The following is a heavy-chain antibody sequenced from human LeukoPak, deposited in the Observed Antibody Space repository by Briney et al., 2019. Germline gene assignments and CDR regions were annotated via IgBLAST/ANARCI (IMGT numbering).Heavy chain of an antibody. CDR1: GGSISSYY. J-gene: IGHJ1*01. D-gene: IGHD3-22*01. CDR2: IYTSGST. Sequence: SETLSLTCTVSGGSISSYYWSWIRQPAGKGLEWIGRIYTSGSTNYNPSLKSRVTMSVGTSKNQFSLKLSSVPAAVTAVYYCARDLARDYYDSSGYYYAEYFQHWGQGTLVTVSS. CDR3: ARDLARDYYDSSGYYYAEYFQH. V-gene: IGHV4-4*07.